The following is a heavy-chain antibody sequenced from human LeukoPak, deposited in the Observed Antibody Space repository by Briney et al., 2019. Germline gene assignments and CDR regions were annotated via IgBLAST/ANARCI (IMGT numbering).Heavy chain of an antibody. CDR2: IYFSGTT. V-gene: IGHV4-59*01. CDR3: AREDPQTTVPEGLDV. CDR1: GGSISNYY. Sequence: SETLSLTCTVSGGSISNYYWSWLRQPPGKGLEWIGYIYFSGTTNVNPSLKSRVTISVDMSKNQFSLKLSSVTAADTAVYYCAREDPQTTVPEGLDVWGQGTTVTVSS. J-gene: IGHJ6*02. D-gene: IGHD4-17*01.